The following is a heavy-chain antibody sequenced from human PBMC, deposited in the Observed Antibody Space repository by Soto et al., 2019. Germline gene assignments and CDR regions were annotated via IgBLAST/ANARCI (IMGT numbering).Heavy chain of an antibody. Sequence: ASVKVSCKASGYTFTSYGISWVRQAPGQGLEWMGWISAYNGNTNYAQKLQGRVTMTTDTSTSTAYMELRSLRSDDTAVYYCARDTGIVLMVYAGTDYWGQGTLVTVSS. CDR2: ISAYNGNT. J-gene: IGHJ4*02. CDR1: GYTFTSYG. CDR3: ARDTGIVLMVYAGTDY. D-gene: IGHD2-8*01. V-gene: IGHV1-18*01.